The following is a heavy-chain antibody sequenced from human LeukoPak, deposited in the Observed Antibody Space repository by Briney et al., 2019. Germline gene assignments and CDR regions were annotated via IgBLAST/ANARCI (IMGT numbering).Heavy chain of an antibody. V-gene: IGHV3-53*01. D-gene: IGHD6-6*01. CDR2: IYTGGST. Sequence: GGSLRLSCAVSGFTVSSKSMTWVRQAPGKGLEWVSIIYTGGSTYYADSVKGRFTISRDNSKNTLYLQMNSLRAEDTAVYYCAKATRKYSSSSADYWGQGTLVTVSS. CDR1: GFTVSSKS. CDR3: AKATRKYSSSSADY. J-gene: IGHJ4*02.